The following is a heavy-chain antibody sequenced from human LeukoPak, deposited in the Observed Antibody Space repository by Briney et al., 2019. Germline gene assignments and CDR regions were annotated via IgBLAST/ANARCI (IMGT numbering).Heavy chain of an antibody. CDR2: ISGSGGST. J-gene: IGHJ4*02. Sequence: GGSLRLSCAASGFAFSSYAMSWGRQAPGKGLEWVSAISGSGGSTYYADSVKGRFTISRDNSKNTLYLQMNSLRAEDTAVYYCAKFVPGITMIVPLDYWGQGTLVTVSS. D-gene: IGHD3-22*01. CDR1: GFAFSSYA. CDR3: AKFVPGITMIVPLDY. V-gene: IGHV3-23*01.